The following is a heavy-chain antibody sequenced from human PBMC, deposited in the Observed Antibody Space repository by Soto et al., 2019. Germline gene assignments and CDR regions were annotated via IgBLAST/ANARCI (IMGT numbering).Heavy chain of an antibody. D-gene: IGHD6-13*01. J-gene: IGHJ6*02. CDR1: GGSFSGYY. V-gene: IGHV4-34*01. CDR2: INHSGST. CDR3: ARGKAEAGTGYYGMDV. Sequence: SETLSLTCAVYGGSFSGYYWSWIRQPPGKGLEWIGEINHSGSTNYNPSLKSRVTISVDTSKNQFSLKLSSVTAADTAVYYCARGKAEAGTGYYGMDVWGQGTRVTVSS.